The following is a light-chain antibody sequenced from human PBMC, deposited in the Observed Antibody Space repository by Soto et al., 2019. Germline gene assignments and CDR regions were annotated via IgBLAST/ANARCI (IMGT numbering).Light chain of an antibody. CDR3: QQYANPPPVT. V-gene: IGKV3-20*01. J-gene: IGKJ5*01. Sequence: EIVLTQSPGTLSLSPGERATLSCRASQSVSSSLAWYQQKPGQAPRLLIYGASSRATAITDRFIGSGSGTDFTLTISRLEPEDFAVYYCQQYANPPPVTFGQGTRLEIK. CDR1: QSVSSS. CDR2: GAS.